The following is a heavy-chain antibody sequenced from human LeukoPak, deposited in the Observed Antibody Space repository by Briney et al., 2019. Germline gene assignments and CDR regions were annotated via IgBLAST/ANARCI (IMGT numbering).Heavy chain of an antibody. Sequence: GGSLRLSCAASGFTFSSYGMSWVRQAPGKGLEWVSAISDSGGSTYYADSVKGRFTISRDNSKNTLYLQMNSLRAEDTAVYYCATSYYYLSPPFDYWGQGTLVTVSS. V-gene: IGHV3-23*01. CDR1: GFTFSSYG. J-gene: IGHJ4*02. D-gene: IGHD3-10*01. CDR2: ISDSGGST. CDR3: ATSYYYLSPPFDY.